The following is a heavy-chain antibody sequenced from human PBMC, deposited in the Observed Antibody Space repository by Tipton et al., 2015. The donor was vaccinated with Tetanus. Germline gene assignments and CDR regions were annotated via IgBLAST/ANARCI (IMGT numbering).Heavy chain of an antibody. J-gene: IGHJ5*02. Sequence: QLVQSGAEMRKSGESLKISCKTSGYFFDTHWIAWVRRMPGKGLEWMGIIYPGDSDTGYSPSFQGQVTMSVDRSTATAYLQWGSLKASDTAIYYCARHFGEMLYAPFRFDPWGQGTLVTVSS. CDR3: ARHFGEMLYAPFRFDP. D-gene: IGHD3-3*01. V-gene: IGHV5-51*01. CDR2: IYPGDSDT. CDR1: GYFFDTHW.